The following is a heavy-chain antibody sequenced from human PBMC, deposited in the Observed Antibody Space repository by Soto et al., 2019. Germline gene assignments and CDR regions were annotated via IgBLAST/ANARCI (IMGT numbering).Heavy chain of an antibody. D-gene: IGHD1-26*01. J-gene: IGHJ4*02. CDR1: GVTFSSYT. CDR3: ARGGHSGSYWYFDY. V-gene: IGHV1-69*02. CDR2: IIPILGIA. Sequence: SVKVSCKAPGVTFSSYTICWVRQSPGQGLEWMGRIIPILGIANYAQKLQGRVTMTTDTSTSTAYMELRSLRSDDTAVYYCARGGHSGSYWYFDYWGQGTLVTVSS.